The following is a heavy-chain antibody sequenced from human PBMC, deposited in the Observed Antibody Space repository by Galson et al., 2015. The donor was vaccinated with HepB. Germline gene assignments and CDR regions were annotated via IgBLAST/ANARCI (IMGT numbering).Heavy chain of an antibody. CDR2: ISPNNRHT. Sequence: QSGADVKKPGASVRVSCKASGYIFNNYGISWVRQAPGQGLEWMGWISPNNRHTDYARKFQGRVTMTTDTFTSTAYMELRSLRSDDTAVYYCARGAFVAVVGTTQNNWFDPWGQGTLVTVSS. D-gene: IGHD2-15*01. J-gene: IGHJ5*02. CDR3: ARGAFVAVVGTTQNNWFDP. CDR1: GYIFNNYG. V-gene: IGHV1-18*01.